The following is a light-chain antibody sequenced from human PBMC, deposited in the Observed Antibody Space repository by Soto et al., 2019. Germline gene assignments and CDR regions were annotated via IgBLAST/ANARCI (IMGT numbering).Light chain of an antibody. CDR2: NVN. V-gene: IGLV2-14*01. J-gene: IGLJ1*01. CDR1: SNDVGDYKH. CDR3: SSSSSGGLYV. Sequence: QSLLTQPASVSGSPGQSITISCTGTSNDVGDYKHVSWYQQSPGKVPKLLIYNVNNRPSGVSDRFSGSRSGYTASLTISGLQAEDESDYFCSSSSSGGLYVFGTGTKLTVL.